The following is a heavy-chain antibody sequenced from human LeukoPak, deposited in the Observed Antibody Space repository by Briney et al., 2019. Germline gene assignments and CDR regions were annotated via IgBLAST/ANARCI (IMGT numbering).Heavy chain of an antibody. CDR3: ARVTLDYGDYELGY. CDR1: GYTFSSHG. Sequence: PGKSLRLSCAVSGYTFSSHGMYWVRQAPGKGLEWVSYISSSSSYIYYADSVKGRFTISRDNAKNALYLQMNSLRAEDTAVYYCARVTLDYGDYELGYWGQGTLVTVSS. D-gene: IGHD4-17*01. J-gene: IGHJ4*02. V-gene: IGHV3-21*01. CDR2: ISSSSSYI.